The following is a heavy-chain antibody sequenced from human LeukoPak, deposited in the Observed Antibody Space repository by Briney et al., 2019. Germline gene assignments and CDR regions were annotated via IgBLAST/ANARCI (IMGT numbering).Heavy chain of an antibody. CDR2: INHSGST. V-gene: IGHV4-34*01. D-gene: IGHD1-1*01. CDR1: GGSFSGYY. Sequence: SGTLSLTCAVYGGSFSGYYWSWIRQPPGKGLEWIGEINHSGSTNYNPSLKSRVTISVDTSKNQFSLKLSSVTAADTAVYYCARRATSGLFDYWGQGTLVTVSS. J-gene: IGHJ4*02. CDR3: ARRATSGLFDY.